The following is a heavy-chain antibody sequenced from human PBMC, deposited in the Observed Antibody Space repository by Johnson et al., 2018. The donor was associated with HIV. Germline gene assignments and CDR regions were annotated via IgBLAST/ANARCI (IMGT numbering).Heavy chain of an antibody. J-gene: IGHJ3*02. CDR2: ISYDGSNK. Sequence: QVQLVESGGGVVQPGRSLRLSCAASGFTFSSYAMHWVRQAPGQGLEWVAVISYDGSNKYYADSVKGRFTISRDNSKNTRYLQMNSLRAEETAVYYCARDNIVLMVGGAFDIWGQGTMVTVSS. D-gene: IGHD2-8*01. CDR1: GFTFSSYA. CDR3: ARDNIVLMVGGAFDI. V-gene: IGHV3-30-3*01.